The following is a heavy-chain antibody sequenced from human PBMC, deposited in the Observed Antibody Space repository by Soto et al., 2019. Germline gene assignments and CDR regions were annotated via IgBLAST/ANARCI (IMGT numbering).Heavy chain of an antibody. V-gene: IGHV3-23*01. CDR1: GFTFSNYA. J-gene: IGHJ4*02. CDR3: AKGRTSWHTWGFVC. D-gene: IGHD6-13*01. Sequence: EVQLLESGGGLVQPGGSLRLSCVASGFTFSNYAMSWVRQAPGKGLEWVSAVSASGGTPYYATSVQGRFTISRDNSNTTVYLQMSSLRVEDTAIYYCAKGRTSWHTWGFVCWGQGTLVTVSS. CDR2: VSASGGTP.